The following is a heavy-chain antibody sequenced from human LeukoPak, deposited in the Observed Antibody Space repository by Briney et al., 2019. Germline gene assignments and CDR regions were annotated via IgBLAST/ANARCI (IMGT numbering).Heavy chain of an antibody. D-gene: IGHD2-21*02. CDR1: GFTFGDYA. CDR2: IRSKAYGGTT. V-gene: IGHV3-49*04. J-gene: IGHJ4*02. Sequence: GGSLRLSCTGSGFTFGDYAMSWVRQAPGKGREWVGFIRSKAYGGTTEYAASVKGRFTISRDDSKNIAYLQMNSLKTEDTAMYYCTREYGGNSDYWGQGTLVTVSS. CDR3: TREYGGNSDY.